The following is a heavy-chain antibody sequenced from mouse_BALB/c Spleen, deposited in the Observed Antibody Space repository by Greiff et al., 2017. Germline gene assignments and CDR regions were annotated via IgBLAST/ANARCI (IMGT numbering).Heavy chain of an antibody. V-gene: IGHV2-9*02. Sequence: VQLVESGPGLVAPSQSLSITCTVSGFSLTSYGVHWVRQPPGKGLEWLGVIWAGGSTNYNSALMSRLSISKDNSKSQVFLKMSSLQTDDTAMYYCARGAGTWAWFAYWGQGTLVTVSA. CDR3: ARGAGTWAWFAY. CDR2: IWAGGST. J-gene: IGHJ3*01. CDR1: GFSLTSYG. D-gene: IGHD4-1*01.